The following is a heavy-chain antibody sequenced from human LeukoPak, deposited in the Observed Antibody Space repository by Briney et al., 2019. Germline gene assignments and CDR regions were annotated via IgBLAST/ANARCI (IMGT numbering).Heavy chain of an antibody. D-gene: IGHD6-19*01. CDR1: GFTLSSYW. Sequence: GGSLRLSCAASGFTLSSYWMHWVRQAPGKGLVWVSRINSDGSSISYAGSAKGRFTISRDNAKNTLYLQMYSLRAEDTAVYYCAREMLAAVAAQSWGQGTLVTVSS. CDR3: AREMLAAVAAQS. J-gene: IGHJ5*02. CDR2: INSDGSSI. V-gene: IGHV3-74*01.